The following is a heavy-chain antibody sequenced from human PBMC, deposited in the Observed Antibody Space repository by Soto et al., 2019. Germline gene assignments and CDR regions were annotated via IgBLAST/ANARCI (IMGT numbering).Heavy chain of an antibody. J-gene: IGHJ6*02. V-gene: IGHV1-69*06. CDR2: IVPGFGTT. CDR3: ARGISHIVAQPGRDAMVV. CDR1: GGTFSTYG. D-gene: IGHD2-15*01. Sequence: GASVKVSCKASGGTFSTYGISWVRQAPGRGLEWLGGIVPGFGTTKYTQRFQDRVMITADKSTSTAYMEMASLRSEDTAVYYCARGISHIVAQPGRDAMVVWGEGPTV.